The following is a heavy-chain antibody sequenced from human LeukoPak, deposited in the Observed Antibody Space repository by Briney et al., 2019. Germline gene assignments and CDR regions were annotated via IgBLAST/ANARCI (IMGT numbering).Heavy chain of an antibody. V-gene: IGHV1-18*04. Sequence: ASVKVSCKASGYTFTTYTISWVRQAPGQGLGWMGWISVYNGNTNTALKFQGRVTMTADRSTSTAYMELRSLTSDDTAVYYCARWDRVDIAATNDDYWGQGTLVTVSS. CDR2: ISVYNGNT. D-gene: IGHD5-12*01. J-gene: IGHJ4*02. CDR1: GYTFTTYT. CDR3: ARWDRVDIAATNDDY.